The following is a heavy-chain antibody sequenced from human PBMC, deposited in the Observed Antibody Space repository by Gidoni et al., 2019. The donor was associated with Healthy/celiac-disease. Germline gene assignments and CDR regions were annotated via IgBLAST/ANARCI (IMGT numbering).Heavy chain of an antibody. J-gene: IGHJ5*02. D-gene: IGHD1-26*01. V-gene: IGHV4-59*01. CDR2: IYYSGST. Sequence: QVQLQESGPGLVKPSETLSLTCTVSGCSISSYYWSWIRQPPGKGLEWIGYIYYSGSTNYNPSLKSRVTISVDTSKNQFSLKLSSVTAADTAVYYCARASVGATTNWFDPWGQGTLVTVSS. CDR3: ARASVGATTNWFDP. CDR1: GCSISSYY.